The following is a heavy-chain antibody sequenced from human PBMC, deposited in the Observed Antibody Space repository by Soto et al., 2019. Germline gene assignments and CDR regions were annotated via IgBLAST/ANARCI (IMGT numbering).Heavy chain of an antibody. V-gene: IGHV3-13*04. CDR3: AREGKGAVAGPAYYGMDV. J-gene: IGHJ6*02. Sequence: EVQLVESGGGLVQPGGSLRLSCAASGFTFSSYDMHWVRQATGKGLEWVSAIGTAGDTYYPGSVKGRFTISRENAKNSXSLQMNSLRAGDTAVYYCAREGKGAVAGPAYYGMDVWGQGTTVTVSS. CDR2: IGTAGDT. CDR1: GFTFSSYD. D-gene: IGHD6-19*01.